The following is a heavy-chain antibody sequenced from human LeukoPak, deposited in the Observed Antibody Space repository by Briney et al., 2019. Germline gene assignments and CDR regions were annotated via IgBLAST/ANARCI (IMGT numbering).Heavy chain of an antibody. D-gene: IGHD2-21*01. J-gene: IGHJ5*02. Sequence: PSETLSLTCAVYGGSFSGYYWSWIRQPPGKGLEWIGTIYYRGSTYYNPSLKSRVTISLDTSKNQFSLKLRSVTAADTAVYYCARHVDWRWFDPWGQGTLVTVSS. V-gene: IGHV4-34*01. CDR3: ARHVDWRWFDP. CDR2: IYYRGST. CDR1: GGSFSGYY.